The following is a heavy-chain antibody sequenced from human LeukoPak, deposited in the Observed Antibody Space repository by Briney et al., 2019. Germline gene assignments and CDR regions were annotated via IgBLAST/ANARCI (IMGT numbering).Heavy chain of an antibody. J-gene: IGHJ4*02. D-gene: IGHD1-14*01. CDR2: ISSDGSIT. CDR1: GFTFSTYW. V-gene: IGHV3-74*01. Sequence: GGSLRLSCAASGFTFSTYWMHWVRQAPGKGLVWVSRISSDGSITGYADSVKGRFTISRDNAKNTLYLQMNSLRAEDTAVYYCARDANRLRYGEDYWGQGTLVTVSS. CDR3: ARDANRLRYGEDY.